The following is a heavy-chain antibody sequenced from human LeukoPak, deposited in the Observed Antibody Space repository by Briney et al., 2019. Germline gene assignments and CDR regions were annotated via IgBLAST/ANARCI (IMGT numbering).Heavy chain of an antibody. Sequence: GGSLRLSCAASGFRFDDYGMSWVRHVPGKGLEWVSGTNWDGASTGYADSVKGRFTISRDNVKNFLYPQMNSLRVEDTALYFCGRVYCSTTSCYDYYDYYMDVWGKGTTATVSS. CDR1: GFRFDDYG. D-gene: IGHD2-2*01. CDR3: GRVYCSTTSCYDYYDYYMDV. CDR2: TNWDGAST. V-gene: IGHV3-20*04. J-gene: IGHJ6*03.